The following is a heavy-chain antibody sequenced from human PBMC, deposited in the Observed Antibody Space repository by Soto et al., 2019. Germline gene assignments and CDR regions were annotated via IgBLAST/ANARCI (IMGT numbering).Heavy chain of an antibody. CDR2: INAGNGNT. J-gene: IGHJ4*02. V-gene: IGHV1-3*01. Sequence: ASVKVSCKASGYTFTSYAMHWVRQAPGQRLEWMGWINAGNGNTKYSQKFQGRVTITRDTSASTAYMELSSLRSEDTAVYYCAKDGAPHSSGYYFDYWGQGTLVTVSS. CDR1: GYTFTSYA. D-gene: IGHD3-22*01. CDR3: AKDGAPHSSGYYFDY.